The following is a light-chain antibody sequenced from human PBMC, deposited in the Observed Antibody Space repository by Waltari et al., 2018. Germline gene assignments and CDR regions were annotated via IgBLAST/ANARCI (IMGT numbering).Light chain of an antibody. CDR3: CSYTPNHWV. J-gene: IGLJ3*02. V-gene: IGLV2-14*03. CDR1: SSDIGGYDY. CDR2: DVT. Sequence: QSALTQPASVSGSPGESITILCTGTSSDIGGYDYVSCYQQHPGNAPNLIIYDVTNRPPGVSDRFSCSKSGNTASLTISGLQAEDEADYYCCSYTPNHWVFCWGTSLTVL.